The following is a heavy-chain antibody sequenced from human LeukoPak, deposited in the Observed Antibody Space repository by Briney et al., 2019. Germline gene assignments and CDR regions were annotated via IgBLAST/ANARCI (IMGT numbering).Heavy chain of an antibody. CDR3: GRVGGRSKAAKGDAFDI. D-gene: IGHD6-6*01. Sequence: GGSLTLSCAASGFTYSSHSMNWVRPAPGKGSEWVSSISSGSTYMYYADSVKGRFTISRDNAQNSVYLQMNSLRAEDTAVYYCGRVGGRSKAAKGDAFDIWGQGTMVVVSS. V-gene: IGHV3-21*01. J-gene: IGHJ3*02. CDR1: GFTYSSHS. CDR2: ISSGSTYM.